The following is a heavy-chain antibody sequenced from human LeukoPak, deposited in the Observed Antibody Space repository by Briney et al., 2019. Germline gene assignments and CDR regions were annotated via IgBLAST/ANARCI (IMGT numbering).Heavy chain of an antibody. V-gene: IGHV3-11*04. CDR1: GFTFSDYY. CDR3: ARYCSGGSCSLQDAFDI. J-gene: IGHJ3*02. D-gene: IGHD2-15*01. Sequence: GGSLRLSCAASGFTFSDYYMSWTRQAPGKGLEWVSYISSSGSTIYYADSVKGRFTISRDNAKNSLYLQMNSLRAEDTAVYYCARYCSGGSCSLQDAFDIWGQGTTVTVSS. CDR2: ISSSGSTI.